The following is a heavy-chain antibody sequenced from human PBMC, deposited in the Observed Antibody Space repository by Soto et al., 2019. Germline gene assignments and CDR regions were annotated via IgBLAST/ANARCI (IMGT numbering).Heavy chain of an antibody. Sequence: GASVKVSCKASGYTFTSYGISWVRQAPGQGLEWMGWISAYNGNTNYAQKLQGRVTMTTDTSTSTAYMELRSLRSDDTAVYYCARDGMDIVVVAAAMLGDDRFDYWGQGTLVPVSS. CDR2: ISAYNGNT. J-gene: IGHJ4*02. CDR3: ARDGMDIVVVAAAMLGDDRFDY. D-gene: IGHD2-2*03. V-gene: IGHV1-18*01. CDR1: GYTFTSYG.